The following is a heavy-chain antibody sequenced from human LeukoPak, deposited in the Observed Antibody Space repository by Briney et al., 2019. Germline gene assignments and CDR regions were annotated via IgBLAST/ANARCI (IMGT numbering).Heavy chain of an antibody. D-gene: IGHD4-11*01. CDR1: GGPIRGYY. J-gene: IGHJ5*02. CDR2: IYYSGST. V-gene: IGHV4-59*01. CDR3: ARGGDYCNSFDP. Sequence: SETLSLTCSVSGGPIRGYYWNWIRQPPGKGLEWIGYIYYSGSTNYNPSLKSRVTISVDKSKRQFSPNLTSVTAADTAVYYCARGGDYCNSFDPWGQGTLVSVSS.